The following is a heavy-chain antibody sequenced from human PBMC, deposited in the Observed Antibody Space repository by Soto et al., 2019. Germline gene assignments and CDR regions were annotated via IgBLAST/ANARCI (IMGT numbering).Heavy chain of an antibody. J-gene: IGHJ1*01. CDR3: AKDYTYGDYLLSASEYFQH. V-gene: IGHV3-23*01. D-gene: IGHD4-17*01. CDR2: ISGSGGST. CDR1: GFTFSSYA. Sequence: GGSLRLSCAASGFTFSSYAMSWVRQAPGKGLEWVSAISGSGGSTYYADSVKGRFTISRDNSKNTLYLQMNSLRAEDTAVYYCAKDYTYGDYLLSASEYFQHWGQGTLVTVSS.